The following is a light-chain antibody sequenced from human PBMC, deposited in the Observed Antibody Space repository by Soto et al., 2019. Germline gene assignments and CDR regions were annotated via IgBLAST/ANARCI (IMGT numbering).Light chain of an antibody. CDR3: SSYAGSIYV. V-gene: IGLV2-8*01. CDR2: EVS. CDR1: SSDVGGCKY. J-gene: IGLJ1*01. Sequence: QSVLTQPPSASGSPGQSVTISCTGTSSDVGGCKYVSWYQQHPGKAPKLILYEVSKRPSGVPDRFSGSKSGNTASLTVSGLQAEDEADYYCSSYAGSIYVFGTGTKVTVL.